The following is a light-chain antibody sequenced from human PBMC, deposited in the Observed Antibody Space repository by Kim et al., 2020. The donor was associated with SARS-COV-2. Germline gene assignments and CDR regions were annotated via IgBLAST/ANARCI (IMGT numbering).Light chain of an antibody. J-gene: IGKJ1*01. CDR1: QSVSSY. Sequence: EIVLTQSPATLSLSLGDRVTLSCRASQSVSSYLAWYQQKAGQAPRLLIYDASKRATGIPARFSGSGSGTDFTLTINSLEPEDFALYYCQHHSNWLWTFGQGTKVDIK. CDR2: DAS. CDR3: QHHSNWLWT. V-gene: IGKV3-11*01.